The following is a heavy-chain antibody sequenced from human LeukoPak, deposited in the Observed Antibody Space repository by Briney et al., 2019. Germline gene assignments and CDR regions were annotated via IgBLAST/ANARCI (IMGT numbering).Heavy chain of an antibody. CDR1: SASVTSRSNC. V-gene: IGHV4-39*01. J-gene: IGHJ4*02. CDR3: ARQVYNYGHLPYYFDY. CDR2: IDYSVST. D-gene: IGHD5-18*01. Sequence: SPSLSPAHTVASASVTSRSNCCGWIRQPPWKGLEWIGNIDYSVSTYYNASLKSRVTISVDTSENQFSLKLKSVTAADTAVYYCARQVYNYGHLPYYFDYWGQGTLVTVSS.